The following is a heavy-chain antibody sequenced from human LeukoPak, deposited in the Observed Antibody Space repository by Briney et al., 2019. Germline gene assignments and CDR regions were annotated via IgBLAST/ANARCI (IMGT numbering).Heavy chain of an antibody. CDR2: ISGSSSYT. V-gene: IGHV3-11*03. D-gene: IGHD6-19*01. CDR3: TRITVVAGNTYLADY. CDR1: GFTFSDYY. J-gene: IGHJ4*02. Sequence: PGGSLRLSCAASGFTFSDYYRSWIRQVPGKGLEWVSYISGSSSYTNYADSVKGRFTISRDNANNSLYLQMNSLRAEDTAVYYCTRITVVAGNTYLADYWGQGTLVTVSS.